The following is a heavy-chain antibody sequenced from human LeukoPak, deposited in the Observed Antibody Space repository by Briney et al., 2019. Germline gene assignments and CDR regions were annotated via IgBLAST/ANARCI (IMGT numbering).Heavy chain of an antibody. D-gene: IGHD6-13*01. CDR2: IKQDGSEK. CDR3: AREISWYEFYYYMDV. J-gene: IGHJ6*03. V-gene: IGHV3-7*01. CDR1: GFTFSSYW. Sequence: PGGSLRLSCAASGFTFSSYWMSWVRQAPGKGLEWVANIKQDGSEKYYVDSVKGRFTISRDNAKNSLYLQMNSLRAEGTAVYYCAREISWYEFYYYMDVWGKGTTVIVSS.